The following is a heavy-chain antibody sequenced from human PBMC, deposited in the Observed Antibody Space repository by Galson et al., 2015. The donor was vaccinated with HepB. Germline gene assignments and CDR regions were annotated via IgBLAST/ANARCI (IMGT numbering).Heavy chain of an antibody. J-gene: IGHJ6*03. V-gene: IGHV4-59*02. D-gene: IGHD3-3*01. CDR3: AKEGVIYDFWSGHYYYYHYMDV. CDR2: IYYSGST. CDR1: GGSVNSYY. Sequence: ETLSLTCTVSGGSVNSYYWSWIRQSPGKGLEWIGDIYYSGSTYYNPSLKSRVTISVDTSKNQFFLKLSSVTAADTAVYYCAKEGVIYDFWSGHYYYYHYMDVWGKGTTVTVSS.